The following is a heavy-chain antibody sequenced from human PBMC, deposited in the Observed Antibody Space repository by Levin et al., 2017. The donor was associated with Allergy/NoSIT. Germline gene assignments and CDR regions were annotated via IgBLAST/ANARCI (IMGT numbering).Heavy chain of an antibody. D-gene: IGHD3-22*01. V-gene: IGHV3-49*03. J-gene: IGHJ3*01. CDR2: IRRKVYDETP. Sequence: QPGGSLRLSCTASEFTFGDYAMSWFRQAPGKGLEWVGFIRRKVYDETPQYAASVKGRFTISRDDSNSIAYLQMSSLKTEDTAVYYCTRSNYDSSGDDVFDVWGQGTMVTVSS. CDR1: EFTFGDYA. CDR3: TRSNYDSSGDDVFDV.